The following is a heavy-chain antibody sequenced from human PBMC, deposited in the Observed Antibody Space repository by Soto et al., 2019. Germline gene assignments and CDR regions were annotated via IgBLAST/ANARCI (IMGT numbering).Heavy chain of an antibody. J-gene: IGHJ5*02. CDR2: IYYSGST. D-gene: IGHD2-15*01. Sequence: SETLSLTCTVSGGSISSYYWSWIRQPPGKGLEWIGYIYYSGSTNYNPSLKSRVTISVDTSKSQFSLKLSSVTAADTAVYYCARVAGWQKDRWFAPWGQGTLVTVSS. CDR3: ARVAGWQKDRWFAP. CDR1: GGSISSYY. V-gene: IGHV4-59*01.